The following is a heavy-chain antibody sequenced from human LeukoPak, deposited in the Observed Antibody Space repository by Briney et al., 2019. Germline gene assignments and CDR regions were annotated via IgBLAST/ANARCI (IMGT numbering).Heavy chain of an antibody. D-gene: IGHD7-27*01. Sequence: SETLSLTCTVSGGSISRYYWSWIRQPPGKGLEWIGYIYYSGSTNYNPSLKSRVTISVDTSKNQFSLKLSSVTAADTAVYYCARARTGDPDAFDIWGQGTMVTVSS. CDR1: GGSISRYY. CDR2: IYYSGST. J-gene: IGHJ3*02. V-gene: IGHV4-59*01. CDR3: ARARTGDPDAFDI.